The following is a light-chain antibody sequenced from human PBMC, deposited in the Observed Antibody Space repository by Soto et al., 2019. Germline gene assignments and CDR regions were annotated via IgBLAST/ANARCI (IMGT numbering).Light chain of an antibody. CDR2: GAS. J-gene: IGKJ5*01. Sequence: EIVMTQSPATLSVSPGERATLSCRAGKSVSSNLAWYHQKPGQVPRLLIYGASTRSTGIPARFSGSGSGTEFTLTISSLQSEDFAVYYCQQYKNWPHTFGQGTRLEIK. CDR1: KSVSSN. V-gene: IGKV3-15*01. CDR3: QQYKNWPHT.